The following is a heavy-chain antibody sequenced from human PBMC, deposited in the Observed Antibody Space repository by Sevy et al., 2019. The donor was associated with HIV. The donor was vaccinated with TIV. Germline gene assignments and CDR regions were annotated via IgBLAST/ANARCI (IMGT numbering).Heavy chain of an antibody. CDR1: GFTFRNYG. V-gene: IGHV3-23*01. Sequence: GGSLRLSCAVSGFTFRNYGMSWVRQAPGKGLEWVSSISDSGDETYYADSVKGRFTISRDNSKTTLDLQMNSLRAEDTATYYCTKRVDYSSSSAYFDVWGRGTLVTVSS. D-gene: IGHD6-6*01. J-gene: IGHJ2*01. CDR3: TKRVDYSSSSAYFDV. CDR2: ISDSGDET.